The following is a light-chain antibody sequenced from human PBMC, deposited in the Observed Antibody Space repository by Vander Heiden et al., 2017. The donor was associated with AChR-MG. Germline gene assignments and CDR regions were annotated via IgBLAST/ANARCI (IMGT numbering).Light chain of an antibody. J-gene: IGKJ1*01. CDR1: QSLVSSDGNTY. V-gene: IGKV2-30*01. CDR3: VQATHWPWT. Sequence: DVVMTQSPLSLPVTLGQPASISCRSSQSLVSSDGNTYLSWFQQGPGHSLRRLIYKVSSRDSGVPDRISGSGSGTDFTLKISRVEAEDVGLYYCVQATHWPWTVGQGTKVEIK. CDR2: KVS.